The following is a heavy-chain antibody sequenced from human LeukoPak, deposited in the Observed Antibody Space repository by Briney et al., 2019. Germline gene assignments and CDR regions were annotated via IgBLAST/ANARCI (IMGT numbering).Heavy chain of an antibody. V-gene: IGHV3-23*01. D-gene: IGHD1-26*01. Sequence: GGSLRLSCAASGFTFSSYAMSWVRQAPGKGLEWVSAISGSGVTTYYADSVKGRSTISRDNSKNTLYLQMNSLRAEDTAVYYCAKDRIVGATTSYDYFDYWGQGTLVTVSS. CDR3: AKDRIVGATTSYDYFDY. CDR2: ISGSGVTT. CDR1: GFTFSSYA. J-gene: IGHJ4*02.